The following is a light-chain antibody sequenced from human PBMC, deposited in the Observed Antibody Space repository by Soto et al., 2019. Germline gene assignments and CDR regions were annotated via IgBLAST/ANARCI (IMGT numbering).Light chain of an antibody. V-gene: IGKV1-39*01. CDR1: QHISTY. CDR3: QQTYSTLAWS. Sequence: DIRMTQSPSSLSASIGDRVTITCRPSQHISTYLNWYQQKPGKAPNLLIYAASNLRSGVPSRFSGTGSGTDFTLTISGLQPEVAATYYCQQTYSTLAWSFGQGTKVEIK. CDR2: AAS. J-gene: IGKJ1*01.